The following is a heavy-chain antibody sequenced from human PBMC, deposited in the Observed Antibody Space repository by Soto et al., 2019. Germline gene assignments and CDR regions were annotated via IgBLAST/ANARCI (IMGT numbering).Heavy chain of an antibody. V-gene: IGHV3-48*03. J-gene: IGHJ4*02. Sequence: GGSLRLSCARSGFTFRNSEMFWVRQAPGKGLEWVSQINYSGSNIYYSKSVKGRLTISRDNAKNSLYLQMNSLTDEDPAIYFCVGEGLCDADCNFFGYWGTGT. D-gene: IGHD2-21*02. CDR1: GFTFRNSE. CDR2: INYSGSNI. CDR3: VGEGLCDADCNFFGY.